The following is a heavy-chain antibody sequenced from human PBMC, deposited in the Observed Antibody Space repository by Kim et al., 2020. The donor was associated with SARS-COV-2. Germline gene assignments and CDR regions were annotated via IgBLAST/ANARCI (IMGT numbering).Heavy chain of an antibody. D-gene: IGHD6-13*01. CDR3: AKDAQKYSSSWLGREDY. J-gene: IGHJ4*02. Sequence: VKGRFTISRDNSKNTLYLQMNSLRAEDTAVYYCAKDAQKYSSSWLGREDYWGQGTLVTVSS. V-gene: IGHV3-30*02.